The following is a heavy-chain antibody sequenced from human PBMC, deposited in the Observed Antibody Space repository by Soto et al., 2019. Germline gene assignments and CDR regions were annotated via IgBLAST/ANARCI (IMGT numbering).Heavy chain of an antibody. CDR1: GGSISSYY. CDR2: IYTSGST. D-gene: IGHD2-15*01. Sequence: SETLSLTCTVSGGSISSYYWSWIRQPAGKGLEWIGRIYTSGSTNYNPSLKSRVTMSVDTSKNQFSLKLSSVTAADTAVYYCARDVKCSGGSCYSTGPYFDYWGQGTLVTVSS. V-gene: IGHV4-4*07. J-gene: IGHJ4*02. CDR3: ARDVKCSGGSCYSTGPYFDY.